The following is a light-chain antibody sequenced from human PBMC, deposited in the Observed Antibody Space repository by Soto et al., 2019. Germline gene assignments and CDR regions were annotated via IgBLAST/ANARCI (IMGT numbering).Light chain of an antibody. CDR3: QQYNNWPLT. V-gene: IGKV3-15*01. CDR2: GAS. J-gene: IGKJ4*01. CDR1: QSVSSN. Sequence: EIVMTQSPATLSVSPGERATLSCRASQSVSSNLAWYQQKPGQAPRLLIYGASTGATGIPARFSGSGSGTEFIPTISSLQSEDSEVYYCQQYNNWPLTFGGGTKVDIK.